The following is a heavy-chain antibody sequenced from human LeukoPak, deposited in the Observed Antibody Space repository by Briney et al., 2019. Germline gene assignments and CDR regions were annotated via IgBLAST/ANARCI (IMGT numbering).Heavy chain of an antibody. V-gene: IGHV3-30*18. J-gene: IGHJ1*01. Sequence: GGSLRLSCAASGFTFSSYGMHWVRQAPGKGLEWVAVIPYDGSNKYHADSVKGRFTISRDNSKNTLYLQLNSLRAEDTAVYYCAKNRIMGATHAEYFQHWGQGTLVTVSS. CDR3: AKNRIMGATHAEYFQH. CDR2: IPYDGSNK. D-gene: IGHD1-26*01. CDR1: GFTFSSYG.